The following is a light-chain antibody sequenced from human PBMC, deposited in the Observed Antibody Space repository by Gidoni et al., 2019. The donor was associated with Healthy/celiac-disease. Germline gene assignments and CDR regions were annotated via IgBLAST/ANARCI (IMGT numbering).Light chain of an antibody. V-gene: IGLV2-14*03. CDR1: SSDAGGYNY. CDR2: DVS. Sequence: QSALTQPASVSASPAQSITISCTGTSSDAGGYNYVSWYQQHPGKAPKLMIYDVSNRPSGVSNRFSGSKSGNTASLTISGLQAEDEADYYCSSYTSSSTLVFGGGTKLTVL. J-gene: IGLJ2*01. CDR3: SSYTSSSTLV.